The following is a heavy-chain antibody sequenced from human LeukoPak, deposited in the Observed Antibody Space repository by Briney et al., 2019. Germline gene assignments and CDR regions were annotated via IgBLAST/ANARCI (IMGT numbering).Heavy chain of an antibody. V-gene: IGHV4-59*01. CDR3: ARLRWQLVGPYFDY. Sequence: SETLSLTCSFSGDSISTYYWSWIRQSPGKGLEWIGHIYSSGNTDYNSSLKSRVTISVDTSKSQFSLRLSSVTATDAAVYYCARLRWQLVGPYFDYWGQGILVTVSS. CDR1: GDSISTYY. CDR2: IYSSGNT. J-gene: IGHJ4*02. D-gene: IGHD1-26*01.